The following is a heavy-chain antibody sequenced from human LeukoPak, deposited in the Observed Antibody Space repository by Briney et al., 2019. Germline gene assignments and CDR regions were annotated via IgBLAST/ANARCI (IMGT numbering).Heavy chain of an antibody. Sequence: GASVKVSCTASGYTFTGYYMHWVRQAPGQGLEWMGWINPNSGGTNYAQKFQGRVTMTRDTSISTAYMELSRLRSDDTAVYYCARDRGRVRGVIRHWFDPWGQGTLVTVSS. CDR1: GYTFTGYY. V-gene: IGHV1-2*02. J-gene: IGHJ5*02. CDR2: INPNSGGT. D-gene: IGHD3-10*01. CDR3: ARDRGRVRGVIRHWFDP.